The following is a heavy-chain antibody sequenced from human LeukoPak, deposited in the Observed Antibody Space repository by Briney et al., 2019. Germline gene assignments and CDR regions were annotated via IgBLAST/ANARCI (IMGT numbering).Heavy chain of an antibody. V-gene: IGHV3-30*18. D-gene: IGHD1-20*01. J-gene: IGHJ4*02. CDR2: VSYYGTKK. Sequence: GGSLRLSCAASGFTFSTFAMHWVRQAPGKGLEWVAIVSYYGTKKYFADSVRGRFTISRDNAKNTLYLQMNSLRAEDTAVYYCAKDRNWNYFDYWGQGNLVTVSS. CDR1: GFTFSTFA. CDR3: AKDRNWNYFDY.